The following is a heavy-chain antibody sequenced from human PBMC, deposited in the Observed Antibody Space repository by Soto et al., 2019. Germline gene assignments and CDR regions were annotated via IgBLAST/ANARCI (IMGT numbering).Heavy chain of an antibody. CDR2: INGGGDTT. CDR1: TFTFSDYA. Sequence: EVQLLDSGGDLVHPGGSLRLSCTATTFTFSDYAVNWFRQAPGKGLERVSGINGGGDTTYYADSVKGRFTTSRDNSNYTVYLQMNSLRADDTAVYYCALGSGSYRYYYDSWGQGTLVTVSS. CDR3: ALGSGSYRYYYDS. J-gene: IGHJ4*02. V-gene: IGHV3-23*01. D-gene: IGHD3-16*02.